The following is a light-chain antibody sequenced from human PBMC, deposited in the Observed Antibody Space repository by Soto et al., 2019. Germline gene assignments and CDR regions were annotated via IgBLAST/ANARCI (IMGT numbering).Light chain of an antibody. Sequence: EIVLTQSPGTLSLSLGERATLSCRASQSVSSNFLAWYQQKPGQAPRLLTYGASSRATGIPDRFSGSGTGTDFTLTISRLEPEDFAVYYCQQYGSSPRTFGQGTKVEIK. J-gene: IGKJ1*01. CDR3: QQYGSSPRT. V-gene: IGKV3-20*01. CDR2: GAS. CDR1: QSVSSNF.